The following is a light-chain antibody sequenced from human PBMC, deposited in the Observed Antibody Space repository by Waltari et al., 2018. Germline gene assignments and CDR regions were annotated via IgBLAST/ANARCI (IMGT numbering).Light chain of an antibody. CDR3: QTGGHGTWV. Sequence: QLVLTQSPSASPSLGASVTLTCTLSRGHSSNLIAWLQQQPEKGPRFLMEVNSDGSHRKGDEIPDRFSGSSSGAERYLSISSLQSEDEADYFCQTGGHGTWVFGGGTKLTVL. J-gene: IGLJ3*02. CDR1: RGHSSNL. CDR2: VNSDGSH. V-gene: IGLV4-69*01.